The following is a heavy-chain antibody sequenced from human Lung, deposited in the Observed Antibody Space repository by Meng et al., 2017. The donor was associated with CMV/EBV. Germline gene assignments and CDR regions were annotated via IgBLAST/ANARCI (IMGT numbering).Heavy chain of an antibody. J-gene: IGHJ4*02. CDR2: IWPDGNYK. CDR1: GFRFNNYG. V-gene: IGHV3-33*06. CDR3: AKDGLFINDFWTGYSYLDF. Sequence: SXVASGFRFNNYGMYWVRQAPGKGLEWVAVIWPDGNYKHHADSVKGRFTVSRDNSKHTLYLQMNRLRAEDTAIYYCAKDGLFINDFWTGYSYLDFWXQGTXVTVSS. D-gene: IGHD3/OR15-3a*01.